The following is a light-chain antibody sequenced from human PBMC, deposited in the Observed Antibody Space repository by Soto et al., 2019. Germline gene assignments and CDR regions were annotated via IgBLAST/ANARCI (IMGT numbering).Light chain of an antibody. CDR1: QSVSSN. CDR2: DIS. V-gene: IGKV3D-15*01. Sequence: ETVMTQSPATLSVSPGERATLSCRASQSVSSNLAWYQQKPGQPPRLLIYDISTRATGIPTRFSGSGSGTEFTLTISSLQSEDFAVYYCRQYNSWPLTFGGGTKV. J-gene: IGKJ4*01. CDR3: RQYNSWPLT.